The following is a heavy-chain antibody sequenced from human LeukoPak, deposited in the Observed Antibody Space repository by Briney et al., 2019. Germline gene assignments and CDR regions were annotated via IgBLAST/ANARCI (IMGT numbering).Heavy chain of an antibody. D-gene: IGHD1-26*01. CDR2: IKSKTDGGTT. Sequence: GGSLRLSCAASVFTFSNAWMSWVRQAPGKGLECVGRIKSKTDGGTTDYAAPVKGRFTISRDDSKNTLYLQMNSLKTEDTAVYYCTTPSGSYGFDAFDIWGQGTMVTVSS. J-gene: IGHJ3*02. CDR3: TTPSGSYGFDAFDI. V-gene: IGHV3-15*01. CDR1: VFTFSNAW.